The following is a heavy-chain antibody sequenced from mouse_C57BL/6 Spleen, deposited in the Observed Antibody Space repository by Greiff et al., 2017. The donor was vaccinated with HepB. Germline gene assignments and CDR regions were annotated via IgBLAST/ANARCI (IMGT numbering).Heavy chain of an antibody. CDR1: GYTFTDYE. J-gene: IGHJ3*01. Sequence: VQLQQSGAELVRPGASVTLSCKASGYTFTDYEMHWVKQTPVHGLEWIGAIDPETGGTAYNQKFKGKAILTADKSSSTAYMELRSLTSEDSAVYYCTRDDYDRGFAYWGQGTLVTVSA. D-gene: IGHD2-4*01. CDR3: TRDDYDRGFAY. V-gene: IGHV1-15*01. CDR2: IDPETGGT.